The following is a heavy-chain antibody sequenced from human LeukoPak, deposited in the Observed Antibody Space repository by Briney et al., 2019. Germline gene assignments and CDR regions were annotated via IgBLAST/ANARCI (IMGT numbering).Heavy chain of an antibody. CDR3: ARMGIRLWQSTFDY. J-gene: IGHJ4*02. D-gene: IGHD5-18*01. Sequence: SVKVSCKASGGTFSSYAISWVRQAPGQGLEWMGRIIPILGIANYAQKFQGRVTITADKSTSTAYMELSSLRSEDTAVYYCARMGIRLWQSTFDYWGQGTLVTVSS. CDR2: IIPILGIA. CDR1: GGTFSSYA. V-gene: IGHV1-69*04.